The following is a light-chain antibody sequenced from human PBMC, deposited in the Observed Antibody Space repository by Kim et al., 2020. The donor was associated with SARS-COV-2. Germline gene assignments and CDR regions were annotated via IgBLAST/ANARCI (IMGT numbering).Light chain of an antibody. CDR2: GAS. CDR3: LQHNTDPIT. CDR1: QDIRND. V-gene: IGKV1-17*01. J-gene: IGKJ5*01. Sequence: AAVGDRVISTCRSSQDIRNDLGWYQQNPGGAPKRLIYGASSLQSGVPSRFSGSGSGTEFTLTISSLQPEDFATYFCLQHNTDPITFGQGTRLEIK.